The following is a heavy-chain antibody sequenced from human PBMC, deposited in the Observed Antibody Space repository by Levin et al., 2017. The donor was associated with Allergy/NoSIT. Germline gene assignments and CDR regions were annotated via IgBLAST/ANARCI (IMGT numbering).Heavy chain of an antibody. V-gene: IGHV3-7*01. CDR3: ARTNYYYGLDV. CDR1: GFTFGSHW. J-gene: IGHJ6*02. Sequence: GGSLRLSCAASGFTFGSHWMTWVRQAPGKGLEWVANIKQHGSEKYYVDSVKGRFTISRDDAKNSVYMEMNSLRAEDTAIYYCARTNYYYGLDVWGQGTTVTVSS. CDR2: IKQHGSEK.